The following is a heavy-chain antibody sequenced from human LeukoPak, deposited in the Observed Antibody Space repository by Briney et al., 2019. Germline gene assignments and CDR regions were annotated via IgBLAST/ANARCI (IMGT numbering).Heavy chain of an antibody. CDR2: IWYDGSNK. Sequence: GGSLRLSCAASGLTFSSYGMHCVRQAPGKGLEWVAIIWYDGSNKHYADSVKGRFTISRDNSKNTLYLQMNSLRAEDTAVYYCARVKNYHFDYWGQGTLVTVSS. J-gene: IGHJ4*02. CDR3: ARVKNYHFDY. V-gene: IGHV3-33*01. D-gene: IGHD1-7*01. CDR1: GLTFSSYG.